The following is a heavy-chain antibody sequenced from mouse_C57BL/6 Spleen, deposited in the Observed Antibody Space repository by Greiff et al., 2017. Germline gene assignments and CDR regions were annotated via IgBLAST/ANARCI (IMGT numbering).Heavy chain of an antibody. Sequence: EVQRVESGGDLVKPGGSLKLSCAASGFTFSSYGMSWVRQTPDKRLEWVATISSGGSYTYYPDSVKGRFTISRDNAKNTLYLQMSSLKSEDTAMYYCARARTSYAMDDWGQGTSVTVSS. CDR1: GFTFSSYG. J-gene: IGHJ4*01. V-gene: IGHV5-6*01. CDR3: ARARTSYAMDD. CDR2: ISSGGSYT.